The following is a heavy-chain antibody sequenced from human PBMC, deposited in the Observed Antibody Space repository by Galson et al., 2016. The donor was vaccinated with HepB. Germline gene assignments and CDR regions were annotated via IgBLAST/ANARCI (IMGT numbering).Heavy chain of an antibody. D-gene: IGHD4-17*01. V-gene: IGHV3-66*01. Sequence: SLRLSCAASGFTVSSNYMSWVRQAPGKGLEWVSVIYSGGSTYYADSVKGRFTISRDNSKNTLYLQMNSLRAEDTAVYYCARFYYGDYGRFDPWGQGILVTVSS. J-gene: IGHJ5*02. CDR1: GFTVSSNY. CDR3: ARFYYGDYGRFDP. CDR2: IYSGGST.